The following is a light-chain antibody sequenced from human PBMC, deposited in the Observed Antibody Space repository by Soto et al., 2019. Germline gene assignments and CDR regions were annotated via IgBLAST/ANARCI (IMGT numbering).Light chain of an antibody. Sequence: IVLKQSPVTLALSPGESGALSSRARQRESTSLAWYQHIPGQAPWLFFYVASKRAPGIPARFTGSGSGAHFTFTFSSLEPEDIAVYYCQVRDVWPSFGQGTKV. CDR2: VAS. CDR1: QRESTS. CDR3: QVRDVWPS. V-gene: IGKV3-11*01. J-gene: IGKJ1*01.